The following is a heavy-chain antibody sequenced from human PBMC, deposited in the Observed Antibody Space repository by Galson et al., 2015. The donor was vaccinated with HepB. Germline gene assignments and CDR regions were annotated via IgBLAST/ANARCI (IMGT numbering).Heavy chain of an antibody. CDR1: GYTFTNYW. CDR3: ARLSMVRGVSSPVDI. Sequence: QSGAEVKKPGESLKISCKGSGYTFTNYWIGWVRQMPGKGLEWMGIIYPGGSDIRYSPSLQGQVTISADKSISTAYLQWSSLKASDTAMYYCARLSMVRGVSSPVDIWGQGTMVTVSP. J-gene: IGHJ3*02. V-gene: IGHV5-51*01. CDR2: IYPGGSDI. D-gene: IGHD3-10*01.